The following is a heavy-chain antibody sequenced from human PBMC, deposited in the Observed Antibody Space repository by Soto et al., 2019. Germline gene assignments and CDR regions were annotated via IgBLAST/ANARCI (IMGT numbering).Heavy chain of an antibody. J-gene: IGHJ4*02. CDR2: IWYDGSNK. CDR3: ARGPSYYYDSSGQGFDY. Sequence: PGGSLRLSCAASGFTFSSYGMNWVRQAPGKGLEWVAVIWYDGSNKYYADSVKGRFTISRDNSKNTLYLQMNSLRAEDTAVYYCARGPSYYYDSSGQGFDYWGQGTLVTVSS. D-gene: IGHD3-22*01. V-gene: IGHV3-33*01. CDR1: GFTFSSYG.